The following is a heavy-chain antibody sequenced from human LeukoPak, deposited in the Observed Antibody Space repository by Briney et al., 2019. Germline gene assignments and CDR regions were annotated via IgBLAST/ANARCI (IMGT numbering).Heavy chain of an antibody. CDR3: ARGSYGDYDQYYYYYYGMDV. Sequence: SVNVSCKASGGTFSSYAISWVRQAPGQGLEWMGGTIPIFGTANYAQKFQGRVTITADESTSTAYMELSSLRSEDTAVYCCARGSYGDYDQYYYYYYGMDVWGQGTTVTVSS. V-gene: IGHV1-69*01. CDR2: TIPIFGTA. CDR1: GGTFSSYA. D-gene: IGHD4-17*01. J-gene: IGHJ6*02.